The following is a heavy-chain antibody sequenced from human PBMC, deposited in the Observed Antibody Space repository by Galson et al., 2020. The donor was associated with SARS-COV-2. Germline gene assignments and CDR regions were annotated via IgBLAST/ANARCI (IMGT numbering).Heavy chain of an antibody. Sequence: GESLKISCAASGFIFSNYWMTWVRQAPGQGLEWVANIRQDGSETSYVDSVKDRFTISRDNTKKSLYLQMNSLRVDDTAVYYCVRGAAAPRTWGQGILVTVSS. V-gene: IGHV3-7*03. J-gene: IGHJ4*02. D-gene: IGHD2-15*01. CDR3: VRGAAAPRT. CDR1: GFIFSNYW. CDR2: IRQDGSET.